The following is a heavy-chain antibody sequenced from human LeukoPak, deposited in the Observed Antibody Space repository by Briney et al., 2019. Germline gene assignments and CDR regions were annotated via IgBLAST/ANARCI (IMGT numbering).Heavy chain of an antibody. V-gene: IGHV3-30-3*01. D-gene: IGHD7-27*01. Sequence: PGGSLRLSCAASGFTFSSYAMHWVRQAPGKGLEWVAVISYDGSNKYYADSVKGRFTISRDNSKNTLYLQMNSLKTEDTAVYYCTTGNWGPYWGQGTLVTVSS. J-gene: IGHJ4*02. CDR1: GFTFSSYA. CDR3: TTGNWGPY. CDR2: ISYDGSNK.